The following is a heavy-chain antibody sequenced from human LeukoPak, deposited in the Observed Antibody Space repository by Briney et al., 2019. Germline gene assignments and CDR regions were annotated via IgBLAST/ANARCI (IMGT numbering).Heavy chain of an antibody. V-gene: IGHV4-4*02. D-gene: IGHD3-10*01. CDR2: IYHSGNT. J-gene: IGHJ4*02. CDR3: ARWGDYYGSGSYYNQYYFDY. Sequence: PSETLSLTCAVSGGSISSSNWWSWVRQSPGKGLEWIGEIYHSGNTNYNPSLKSRVTISLDKSKNQFSLNLRSVTAADTAVYYCARWGDYYGSGSYYNQYYFDYWGQGTLVTVSS. CDR1: GGSISSSNW.